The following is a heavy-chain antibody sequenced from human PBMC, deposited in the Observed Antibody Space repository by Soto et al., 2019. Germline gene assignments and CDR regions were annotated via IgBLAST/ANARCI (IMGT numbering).Heavy chain of an antibody. Sequence: QVQLVESGGGVVQPGRSLRLSCAASGFTFSSYGMHWVRQAPGKGLEWVAVIWYDGSNKYYADSVKGRFTISRDNSKNTLYLHMTSLSAEDTAVYYCARIPILSIAARPATLRYYYYGMDVWGQGTTVTVSS. V-gene: IGHV3-33*01. J-gene: IGHJ6*02. D-gene: IGHD6-6*01. CDR1: GFTFSSYG. CDR2: IWYDGSNK. CDR3: ARIPILSIAARPATLRYYYYGMDV.